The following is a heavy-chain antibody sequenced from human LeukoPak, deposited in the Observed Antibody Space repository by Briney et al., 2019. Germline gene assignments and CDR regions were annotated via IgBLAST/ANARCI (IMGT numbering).Heavy chain of an antibody. V-gene: IGHV1-69*04. Sequence: GASVKVSCKASGGTFSSYAISWVRQAPGQGLEWMGRIIPILGIANYAQKFQGRVTITADKSTSTAYMELSSLRSEDTAVYYCARNLLRLHCSGGSCYSYYFDYWGQGTLVTVSS. D-gene: IGHD2-15*01. CDR1: GGTFSSYA. CDR2: IIPILGIA. CDR3: ARNLLRLHCSGGSCYSYYFDY. J-gene: IGHJ4*02.